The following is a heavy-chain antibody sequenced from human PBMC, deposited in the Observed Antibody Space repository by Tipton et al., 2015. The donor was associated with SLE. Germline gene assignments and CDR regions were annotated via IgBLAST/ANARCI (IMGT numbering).Heavy chain of an antibody. CDR2: INHTGST. Sequence: TLSLTCAVYGGSFSGYNWSWIRQPPGKGLQWIGEINHTGSTNYNPSLKSRVTISVDTSKNQFSLKLSSVTAADTALYYCARHKLGFSWSYFDSWGQGTLVTVSS. CDR1: GGSFSGYN. J-gene: IGHJ4*02. V-gene: IGHV4-34*01. D-gene: IGHD3-3*01. CDR3: ARHKLGFSWSYFDS.